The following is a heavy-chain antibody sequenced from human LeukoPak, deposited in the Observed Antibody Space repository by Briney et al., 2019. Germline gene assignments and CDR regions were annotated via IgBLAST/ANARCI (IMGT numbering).Heavy chain of an antibody. D-gene: IGHD1-26*01. CDR3: ARRSGNYGDYLDY. CDR1: GGSISSGSYY. Sequence: SETLSLTCTVSGGSISSGSYYWSWIRQPPGKGLEWIGYIYYSGSTNYNPSLKSRVTISVDTSKNQFSLKLSSVTAADTAVYYCARRSGNYGDYLDYWGQGTLVTVSS. V-gene: IGHV4-61*01. J-gene: IGHJ4*02. CDR2: IYYSGST.